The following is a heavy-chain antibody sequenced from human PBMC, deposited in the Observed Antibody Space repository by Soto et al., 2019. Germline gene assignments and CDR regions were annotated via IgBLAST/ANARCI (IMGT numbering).Heavy chain of an antibody. Sequence: SETLSLTCAVYGGSFSGYYWSWIRQPPGKGLEWIGEINHSGSTNYNPSLKSRVTISVDTSKNQFSLKLSSVTAADTAVYYCARVADYYDSSGYYYFSFEYWGQGTLVTVSS. J-gene: IGHJ4*02. CDR1: GGSFSGYY. V-gene: IGHV4-34*01. CDR3: ARVADYYDSSGYYYFSFEY. CDR2: INHSGST. D-gene: IGHD3-22*01.